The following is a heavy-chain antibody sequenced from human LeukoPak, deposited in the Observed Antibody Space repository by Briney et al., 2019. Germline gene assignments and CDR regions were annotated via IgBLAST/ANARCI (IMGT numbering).Heavy chain of an antibody. J-gene: IGHJ4*02. Sequence: GGSLRLSCAGSGFIFNNYATHWVRQPPGKGLEWVSGISWNSGTIDYADSVRGRFTISRDNAKNSLYLQMDSLRVEDTAFYYCAKDNRRHYTSGPNPDSLHWGQGALVTVSS. D-gene: IGHD6-19*01. CDR3: AKDNRRHYTSGPNPDSLH. V-gene: IGHV3-9*01. CDR1: GFIFNNYA. CDR2: ISWNSGTI.